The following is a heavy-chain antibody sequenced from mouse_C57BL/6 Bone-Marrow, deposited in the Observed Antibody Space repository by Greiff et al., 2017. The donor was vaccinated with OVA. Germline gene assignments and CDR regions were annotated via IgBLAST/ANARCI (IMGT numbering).Heavy chain of an antibody. D-gene: IGHD1-1*01. J-gene: IGHJ2*01. Sequence: QVQLKESGPELVKPGASVKLSCKASGYTFTSYDINWVKQRPGQGLEWIGWIYPRDGSTKYNEKFKGKATLTVDTSSSTAYMELHSLTSEDSAVYFCARSHYYGSRYFDYWGQGTTLTGSS. V-gene: IGHV1-85*01. CDR2: IYPRDGST. CDR3: ARSHYYGSRYFDY. CDR1: GYTFTSYD.